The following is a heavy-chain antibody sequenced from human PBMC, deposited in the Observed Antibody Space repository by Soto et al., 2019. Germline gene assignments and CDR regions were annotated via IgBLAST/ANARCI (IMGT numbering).Heavy chain of an antibody. CDR3: ARLTSGPPNTRGFDP. V-gene: IGHV4-39*01. CDR2: IYYSGST. Sequence: QLQLQESGPGLVKPSETLSLTCTVSGGSISSSSYYWGWIRQPPGKGLEWIASIYYSGSTYYNPSLKSRVTISVDTSKNQFSLKLSSVTAADTAVYYCARLTSGPPNTRGFDPWGQGTLVTVSS. CDR1: GGSISSSSYY. J-gene: IGHJ5*02. D-gene: IGHD2-2*02.